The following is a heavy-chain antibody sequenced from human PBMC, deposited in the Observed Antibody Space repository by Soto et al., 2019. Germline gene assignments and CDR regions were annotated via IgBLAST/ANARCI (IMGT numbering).Heavy chain of an antibody. Sequence: QVQLQESGPGLVRPSQNLSLTCTVSGGSISTDHYHWHWIRQAPGKGLEWIGYIHYRGSIQFNPSLQSRVSMSVDTSKNLFSLRLSSVTAADPAVYFCAREDDGGDRDYYGLDVWGQGTTVTVSS. CDR1: GGSISTDHYH. CDR2: IHYRGSI. D-gene: IGHD2-21*02. J-gene: IGHJ6*02. V-gene: IGHV4-30-4*01. CDR3: AREDDGGDRDYYGLDV.